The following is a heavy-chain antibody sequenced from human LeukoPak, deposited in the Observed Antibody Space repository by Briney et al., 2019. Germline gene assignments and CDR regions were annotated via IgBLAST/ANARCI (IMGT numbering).Heavy chain of an antibody. V-gene: IGHV1-18*01. CDR1: GGTFSSYA. D-gene: IGHD2-15*01. J-gene: IGHJ4*02. CDR2: ISAYNGNT. CDR3: AREYCSGGSCYSDH. Sequence: ASVKVSCKASGGTFSSYAISWVRQAPGQGLEWMGWISAYNGNTNYAQKLQGRVTMTTDTSTSTAYMELRSLRSDDTAVYYCAREYCSGGSCYSDHWGQGTLVTVSS.